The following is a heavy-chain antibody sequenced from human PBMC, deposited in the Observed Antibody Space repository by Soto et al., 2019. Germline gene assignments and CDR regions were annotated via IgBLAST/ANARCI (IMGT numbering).Heavy chain of an antibody. CDR1: GGTFSSYA. Sequence: SVKVSCKASGGTFSSYAISWVRQAPGQGLEWMGGIIPIFGTANYAQKFQGRVTITADKSTSTAYMELSSLRSEDTAVYYCARAARHGHGLLILRGVITPFDYWGQGTLVTVSS. J-gene: IGHJ4*02. D-gene: IGHD3-10*01. CDR3: ARAARHGHGLLILRGVITPFDY. V-gene: IGHV1-69*06. CDR2: IIPIFGTA.